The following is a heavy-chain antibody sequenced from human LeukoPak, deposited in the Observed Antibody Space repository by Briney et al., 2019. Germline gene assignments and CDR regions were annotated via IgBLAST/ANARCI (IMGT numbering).Heavy chain of an antibody. V-gene: IGHV3-7*01. J-gene: IGHJ4*02. D-gene: IGHD3-10*01. CDR3: VREIFGLDY. Sequence: GGSLRLFCAASGFTFSSYWMNWVRQAPGKGLEWVANINRDGSKKYYVDSVKGRFTISRDNAKNSLYLQKNSLRAEDAAVYYCVREIFGLDYWGQGTLVTVSS. CDR1: GFTFSSYW. CDR2: INRDGSKK.